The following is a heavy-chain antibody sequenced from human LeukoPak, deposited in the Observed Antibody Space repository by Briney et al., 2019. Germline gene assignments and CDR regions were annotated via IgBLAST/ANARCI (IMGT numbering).Heavy chain of an antibody. D-gene: IGHD2-2*01. V-gene: IGHV3-23*01. CDR1: VFTFSSYG. Sequence: GGSLRLSCAASVFTFSSYGMNWVRQDPGKGLEWVSGISGSGAGTFGTTSYAGSVKGRFTISRDNSKNTLYLQMNSLRAEDTAIYYCAKDVVYCSSTSCPNPYYYYYGMDVWGQGTTVTVSS. CDR2: ISGSGAGTFGTT. J-gene: IGHJ6*02. CDR3: AKDVVYCSSTSCPNPYYYYYGMDV.